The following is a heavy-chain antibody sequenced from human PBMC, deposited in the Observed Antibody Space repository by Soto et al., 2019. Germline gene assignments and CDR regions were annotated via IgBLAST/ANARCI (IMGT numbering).Heavy chain of an antibody. Sequence: LPHNTKENGVGWIRQPPGNALECLALIYWDDDKRYRPSLKSRLTITKDTSKNQVVLTMTNMDPVDTATYYCAHSLAASSYGHSKLITSFDNCGEAPLV. CDR3: AHSLAASSYGHSKLITSFDN. D-gene: IGHD6-13*01. J-gene: IGHJ4*02. V-gene: IGHV2-5*02. CDR2: IYWDDDK. CDR1: LPHNTKENG.